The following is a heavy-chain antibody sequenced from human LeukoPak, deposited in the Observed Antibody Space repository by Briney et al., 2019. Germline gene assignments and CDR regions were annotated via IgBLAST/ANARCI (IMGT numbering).Heavy chain of an antibody. D-gene: IGHD3-9*01. J-gene: IGHJ4*02. CDR1: GGSGDSVSSNTYY. CDR3: ARLSKGRYFDYIFDY. CDR2: IYYTGST. V-gene: IGHV4-39*01. Sequence: SETLSLTCTVSGGSGDSVSSNTYYWGWIRQPPGKGLEWIGNIYYTGSTYYNPSLKSRVTMSVDTSKNQFSLKVSSVTAADTAVYYCARLSKGRYFDYIFDYWGQGTLVTVSS.